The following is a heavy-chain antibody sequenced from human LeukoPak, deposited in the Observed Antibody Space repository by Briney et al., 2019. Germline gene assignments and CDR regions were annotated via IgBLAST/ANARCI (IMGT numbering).Heavy chain of an antibody. CDR1: GGSISSGGYS. J-gene: IGHJ4*02. CDR2: IYHSGST. D-gene: IGHD6-13*01. Sequence: SQTLSLTCAVSGGSISSGGYSWSWIRQPPGKGLEWIGNIYHSGSTYYNPSLTSRVTISVDRSKNQFSLKLSSVTAADTAVYYCAREGQLAFDYWGQGTLVTVSS. CDR3: AREGQLAFDY. V-gene: IGHV4-30-2*01.